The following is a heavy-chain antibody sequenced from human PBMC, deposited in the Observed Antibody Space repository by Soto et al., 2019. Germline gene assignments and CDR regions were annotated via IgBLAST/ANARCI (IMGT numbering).Heavy chain of an antibody. J-gene: IGHJ6*02. Sequence: EVQLVESGGGLVQPGGSLRLSCAASGFTFSTYWIHWVRQAPGNGLVWVSRINSDGSSTNYADYVKGRFTISRDNAKNTLFLQMNRLRAEDTAVYYCARDRWGGGRDMDVWGQGTTVTVSS. D-gene: IGHD3-10*01. CDR1: GFTFSTYW. CDR2: INSDGSST. V-gene: IGHV3-74*01. CDR3: ARDRWGGGRDMDV.